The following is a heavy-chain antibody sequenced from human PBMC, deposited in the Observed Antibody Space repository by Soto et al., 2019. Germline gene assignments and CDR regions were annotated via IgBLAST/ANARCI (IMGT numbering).Heavy chain of an antibody. J-gene: IGHJ4*02. CDR2: IKQDGGEK. CDR3: VRTIQPGTTTYFDS. Sequence: GGSLRLSCAASGFTFSNYWMSWVRQAPGRGLEWVASIKQDGGEKYYVDSVKGRFTISKDNAKNSVYLQMNSLKTEDTAVYFCVRTIQPGTTTYFDSWGQGTLVTVSS. V-gene: IGHV3-7*03. D-gene: IGHD1-1*01. CDR1: GFTFSNYW.